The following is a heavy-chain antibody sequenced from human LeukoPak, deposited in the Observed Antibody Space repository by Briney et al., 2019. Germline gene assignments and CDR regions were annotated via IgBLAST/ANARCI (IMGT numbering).Heavy chain of an antibody. CDR3: AREGVYYYDSSGLTPY. CDR1: GYTFTSYG. CDR2: ISAYNGNT. Sequence: AASVKVSCKASGYTFTSYGISWVRQAPGQGLEWMGWISAYNGNTNYAQKFQGRVTITTDESTSTAYMELTSLRSEDTAVYYCAREGVYYYDSSGLTPYWGQGTLVTVSS. D-gene: IGHD3-22*01. J-gene: IGHJ4*02. V-gene: IGHV1-18*01.